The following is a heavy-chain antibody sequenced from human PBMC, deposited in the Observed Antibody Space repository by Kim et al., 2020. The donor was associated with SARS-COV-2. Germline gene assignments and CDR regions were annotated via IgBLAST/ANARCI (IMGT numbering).Heavy chain of an antibody. D-gene: IGHD6-13*01. CDR2: FDPEDGET. V-gene: IGHV1-24*01. CDR1: GYTLTELS. Sequence: ASVKVSCKVSGYTLTELSMHWVRQAPGKGLEWMGGFDPEDGETIYAQKFQGRVTMTEDTSTDTAYMELSSLRSEDTAVYYCATAPGFQQQLVRDYWFDPWGQGTLVTVSS. CDR3: ATAPGFQQQLVRDYWFDP. J-gene: IGHJ5*02.